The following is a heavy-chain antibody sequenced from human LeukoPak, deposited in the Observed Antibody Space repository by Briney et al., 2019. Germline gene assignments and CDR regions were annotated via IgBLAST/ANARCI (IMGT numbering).Heavy chain of an antibody. V-gene: IGHV1-2*02. D-gene: IGHD6-19*01. J-gene: IGHJ4*02. Sequence: ASVKVSCKASGYTFTGYYMHWVRQAPGQGLEWMGWINPNSGGTNYAQKFQGRVTMTRDTSISTAYMELSRLRSDDTAVYYCARVYYSSGWYGGGYWGQGTLVTVSS. CDR3: ARVYYSSGWYGGGY. CDR2: INPNSGGT. CDR1: GYTFTGYY.